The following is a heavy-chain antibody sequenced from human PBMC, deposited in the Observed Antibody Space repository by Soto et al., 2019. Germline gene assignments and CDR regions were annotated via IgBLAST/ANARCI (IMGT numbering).Heavy chain of an antibody. CDR2: ISAYSGNT. Sequence: QVNLVQSGPEVKKPGASVRVSCRASGYSFTDYGVSWVRQAPGQGLEWMGWISAYSGNTHYAQKFQDRVTMTTDASTTTAYMELRSLTSDDTAVYYWARAATTFGVVTKIDFWGQGALVTVSS. V-gene: IGHV1-18*04. CDR1: GYSFTDYG. J-gene: IGHJ4*02. CDR3: ARAATTFGVVTKIDF. D-gene: IGHD3-3*01.